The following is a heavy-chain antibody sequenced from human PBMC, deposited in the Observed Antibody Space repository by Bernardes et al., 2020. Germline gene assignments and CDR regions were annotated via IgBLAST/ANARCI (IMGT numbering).Heavy chain of an antibody. CDR1: GGSFSGYY. J-gene: IGHJ5*02. D-gene: IGHD3-10*01. CDR2: INHSGRN. CDR3: ARGHTYGSGRPNWVDP. Sequence: SETLSLTCAVYGGSFSGYYWSWIRQPPGKGLEWIWEINHSGRNNYNPSLKSRVTISVDTSKNQFSLKLSSVTAADTAVYYCARGHTYGSGRPNWVDPWGQGTLVTVSS. V-gene: IGHV4-34*01.